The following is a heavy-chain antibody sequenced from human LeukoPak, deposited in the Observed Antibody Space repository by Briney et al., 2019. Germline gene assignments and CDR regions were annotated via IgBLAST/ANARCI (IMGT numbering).Heavy chain of an antibody. Sequence: SVKVSCEASGGTFSSYAISWVRQAPGQGLEWMGRIIPIFGIANYAQKFQGRVTITADKSTSTAYMELSSLRSEDTAVYYCARGKESLVWFDPWGQGTLVTVSS. D-gene: IGHD1-26*01. V-gene: IGHV1-69*04. CDR3: ARGKESLVWFDP. CDR1: GGTFSSYA. CDR2: IIPIFGIA. J-gene: IGHJ5*02.